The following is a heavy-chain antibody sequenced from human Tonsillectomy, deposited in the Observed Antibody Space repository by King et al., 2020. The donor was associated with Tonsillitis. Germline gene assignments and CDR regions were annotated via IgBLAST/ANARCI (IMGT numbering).Heavy chain of an antibody. Sequence: ITLKESGPTLVKPTQTLTLTCTFSGLSLSTSGVGVGWIRQPPGKALEWLALIYWNGDKRYSPSLKNRLTITKDTSKNQVVLTMTNMDPVDTATNYCAHSREEIFGVDTHNYYYYGMDVWGQGTTVTVSS. V-gene: IGHV2-5*01. CDR2: IYWNGDK. J-gene: IGHJ6*02. D-gene: IGHD3-3*01. CDR3: AHSREEIFGVDTHNYYYYGMDV. CDR1: GLSLSTSGVG.